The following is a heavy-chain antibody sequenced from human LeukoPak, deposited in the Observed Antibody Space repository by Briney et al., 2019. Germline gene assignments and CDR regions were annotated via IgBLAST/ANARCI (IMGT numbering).Heavy chain of an antibody. CDR3: ARNRRLQPMAVFDY. CDR1: GGTFSSYA. D-gene: IGHD4-11*01. Sequence: GASVKVSCKASGGTFSSYAISWVRQAPGQGLEWMGGIIPIFGTANYAQKFQGRVTITTDESTSTAYMELSSLRSEDTAVYYCARNRRLQPMAVFDYWGQGTLVTVSS. J-gene: IGHJ4*02. V-gene: IGHV1-69*05. CDR2: IIPIFGTA.